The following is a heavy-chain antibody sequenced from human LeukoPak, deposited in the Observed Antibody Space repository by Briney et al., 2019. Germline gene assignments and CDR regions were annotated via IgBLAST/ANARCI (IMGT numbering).Heavy chain of an antibody. Sequence: SETLSLTCTVSGGSISSYYWSWIPQPPGKGLEWIGYIYYSGSTNYNPSLKSRVTISVDTSKNQFSLKLSSVTAADTAVYYCARGGDVEMATAHYFDYWGQGTLVTVSS. D-gene: IGHD5-24*01. J-gene: IGHJ4*02. CDR2: IYYSGST. CDR1: GGSISSYY. V-gene: IGHV4-59*01. CDR3: ARGGDVEMATAHYFDY.